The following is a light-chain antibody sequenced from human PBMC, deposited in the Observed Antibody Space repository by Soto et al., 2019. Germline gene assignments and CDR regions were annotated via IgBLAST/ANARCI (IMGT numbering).Light chain of an antibody. CDR2: RNN. CDR1: SSNIGSNY. V-gene: IGLV1-47*01. J-gene: IGLJ1*01. Sequence: QSVLTQPPSASGTPGQRVTISCSGSSSNIGSNYVYWYQQLPGTAPKLLIYRNNQRPSGVPDQFSGSKSGTSASLAISGLRSEDEADYYCAAWDDSLSGFYVFGTGTKVTVL. CDR3: AAWDDSLSGFYV.